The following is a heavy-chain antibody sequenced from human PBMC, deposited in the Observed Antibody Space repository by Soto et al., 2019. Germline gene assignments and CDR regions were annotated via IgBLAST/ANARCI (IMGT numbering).Heavy chain of an antibody. CDR2: VSHDGRNT. CDR3: EKAGRRWLVTSDFNY. V-gene: IGHV3-30*18. CDR1: GFTFSDYA. D-gene: IGHD6-19*01. Sequence: VQLLESGGGVVQPGRSLRLSCAASGFTFSDYAMHWVRQAPGKGLEWVAVVSHDGRNTHYADSVKGRFTISRDSSKNTVSPDMTSKRAEDTAVSYCEKAGRRWLVTSDFNYWGQGALVTVSS. J-gene: IGHJ4*02.